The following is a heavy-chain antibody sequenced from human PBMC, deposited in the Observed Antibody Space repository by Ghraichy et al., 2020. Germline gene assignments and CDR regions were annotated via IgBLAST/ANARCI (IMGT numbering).Heavy chain of an antibody. CDR3: AKDRDIAVAGDYYGMDV. J-gene: IGHJ6*02. CDR1: GFTFSSYA. CDR2: ISGSGGST. V-gene: IGHV3-23*01. Sequence: GGSLRLSCAASGFTFSSYAMSWVRQAPGKGLEWVSAISGSGGSTYYADSVKGRFTISRDNSKNTLYLQMNSLRAEDTAVYYCAKDRDIAVAGDYYGMDVWGQGTTVTVSS. D-gene: IGHD6-19*01.